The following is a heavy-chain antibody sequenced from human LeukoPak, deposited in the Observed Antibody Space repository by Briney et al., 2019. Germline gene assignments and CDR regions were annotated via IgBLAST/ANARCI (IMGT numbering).Heavy chain of an antibody. J-gene: IGHJ4*02. Sequence: SETLSLTCTVSGGSISSSSYYWGWIRQPPGKGLEWIGSIYYSGSTYYNPSLKSRVTISVDTSKNQFSLKLSSVTAADTAVYYCARQLRNYYGSGSYYNRGYYFDYWGQGTLVTVSS. D-gene: IGHD3-10*01. CDR1: GGSISSSSYY. CDR3: ARQLRNYYGSGSYYNRGYYFDY. CDR2: IYYSGST. V-gene: IGHV4-39*01.